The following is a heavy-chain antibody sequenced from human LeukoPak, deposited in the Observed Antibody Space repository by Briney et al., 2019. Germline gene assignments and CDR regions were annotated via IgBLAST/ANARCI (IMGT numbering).Heavy chain of an antibody. Sequence: GRTLRLSCAASGFTFSSYGMSCVRQAPGKGLEWVSTISGSVATTYYADSVKGRFTISRDNLKNTPYLQIASLKVAGTGIYYCAKVGADDSGWYAFDHWGQGTLVNVSS. V-gene: IGHV3-23*01. CDR2: ISGSVATT. D-gene: IGHD6-13*01. J-gene: IGHJ4*02. CDR1: GFTFSSYG. CDR3: AKVGADDSGWYAFDH.